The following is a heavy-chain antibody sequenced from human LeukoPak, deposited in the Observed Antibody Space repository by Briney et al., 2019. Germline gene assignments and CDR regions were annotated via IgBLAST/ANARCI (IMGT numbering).Heavy chain of an antibody. V-gene: IGHV4-4*09. CDR1: GGSISSYY. CDR3: ARGRWLQFHPFDY. J-gene: IGHJ4*02. Sequence: PSETLSLTCTVSGGSISSYYWSWIRQPPGKGLEWIGYIYTSGSTNYNPSLKSRVTISVDTSKNQFSLKLNSVTAADTAVYYCARGRWLQFHPFDYWGQGTLVTVSS. D-gene: IGHD5-24*01. CDR2: IYTSGST.